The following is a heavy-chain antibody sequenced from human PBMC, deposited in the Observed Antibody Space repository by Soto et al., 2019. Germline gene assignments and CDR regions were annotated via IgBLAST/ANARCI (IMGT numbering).Heavy chain of an antibody. CDR3: AHLFGSGYFYGPCGPLDAFDI. Sequence: SGPMPVKPKQTRTLSFTFSWFSISTFGGGVGWIRQAPRKALECLAPIYWDDDKRYSPSLKSRLTITKDTSKNQVVLTMINMDPVDTATYYCAHLFGSGYFYGPCGPLDAFDICGKGTMVTVS. CDR2: IYWDDDK. J-gene: IGHJ3*02. CDR1: WFSISTFGGG. V-gene: IGHV2-5*02. D-gene: IGHD3-10*01.